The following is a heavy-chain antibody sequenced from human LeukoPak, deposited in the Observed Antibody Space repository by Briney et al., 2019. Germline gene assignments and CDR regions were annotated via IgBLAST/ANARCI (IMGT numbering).Heavy chain of an antibody. J-gene: IGHJ5*02. CDR3: ARVGGQYWFDP. CDR1: GYTFTAYY. V-gene: IGHV1-2*02. Sequence: ASVKVSCKASGYTFTAYYLYWVRQAPGQGLEWIGWIYPASGGTNYAQKFQGRITMTRDTSITTAYMELSRLRSDDTAVYYCARVGGQYWFDPWGQGTLVTVPS. CDR2: IYPASGGT. D-gene: IGHD3-16*01.